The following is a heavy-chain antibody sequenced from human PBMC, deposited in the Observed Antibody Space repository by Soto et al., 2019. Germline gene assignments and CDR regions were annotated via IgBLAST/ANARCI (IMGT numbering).Heavy chain of an antibody. CDR1: VFPFSSYS. D-gene: IGHD5-18*01. V-gene: IGHV3-48*01. CDR3: ARDYSSYGPFDY. J-gene: IGHJ4*02. Sequence: GGSLRLSCAASVFPFSSYSMNWVRQAPGKGLEWVSYISSSSSTIYYADSVKGRFTISRDNAKNSLYLQMNSLRAEDTAVYYSARDYSSYGPFDYWGQGTLVTVSS. CDR2: ISSSSSTI.